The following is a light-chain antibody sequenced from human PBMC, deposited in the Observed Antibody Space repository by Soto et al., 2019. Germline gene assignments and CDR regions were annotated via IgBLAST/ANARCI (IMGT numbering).Light chain of an antibody. CDR3: QQYNNWPLT. CDR2: GAS. V-gene: IGKV3-15*01. Sequence: ETVMTQSPATLSVSPGERDTLSCRASQSVSRNFAWYQQRPGQAPRLLIYGASTRATGVPARFSGSGSGTEFALTISSLQSEDFAVYYCQQYNNWPLTFGGGTKVDIK. J-gene: IGKJ4*01. CDR1: QSVSRN.